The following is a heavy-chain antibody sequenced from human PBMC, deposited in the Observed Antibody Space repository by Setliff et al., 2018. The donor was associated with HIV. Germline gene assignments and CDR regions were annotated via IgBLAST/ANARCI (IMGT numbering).Heavy chain of an antibody. CDR3: ARDHSIGGPIAAAGTGGAFDI. CDR1: GDTFSSYA. J-gene: IGHJ3*02. CDR2: IIPVLGLS. Sequence: ASVKVSCKASGDTFSSYAISWVRQAPGQGLEWMGGIIPVLGLSYYAQNFQGRVTITADESTSTAYMELGSLRAEDMAVYYCARDHSIGGPIAAAGTGGAFDIWGQGTMVTVSS. D-gene: IGHD6-13*01. V-gene: IGHV1-69*10.